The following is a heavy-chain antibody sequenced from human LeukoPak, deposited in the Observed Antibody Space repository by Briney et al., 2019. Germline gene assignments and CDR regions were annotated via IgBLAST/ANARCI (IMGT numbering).Heavy chain of an antibody. Sequence: GGSLRLSCAASGFPFPSYSMDWVRQSPGEGLEWVLSISSGGYYAYYADSVKGRFTISRDNAKNSLFLQMNSLIAEDTAVYFCASRSGTYYRFDYWGQGTLVTVSS. CDR2: ISSGGYYA. CDR1: GFPFPSYS. D-gene: IGHD3-10*01. V-gene: IGHV3-21*01. J-gene: IGHJ4*02. CDR3: ASRSGTYYRFDY.